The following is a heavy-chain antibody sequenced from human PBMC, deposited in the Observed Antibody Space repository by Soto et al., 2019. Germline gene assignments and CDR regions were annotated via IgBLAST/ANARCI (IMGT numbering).Heavy chain of an antibody. J-gene: IGHJ4*02. CDR1: GYTFTSYY. CDR2: INPSGDST. CDR3: TSEDVSTGLV. V-gene: IGHV1-46*01. D-gene: IGHD5-12*01. Sequence: ASVKVSCKASGYTFTSYYMHWVRQAPGQGLEWMGIINPSGDSTSYAQKFKGRVIVTRDTSTSTVYMELSSLRSEDTAIYYCTSEDVSTGLVWGPGSLVTVSS.